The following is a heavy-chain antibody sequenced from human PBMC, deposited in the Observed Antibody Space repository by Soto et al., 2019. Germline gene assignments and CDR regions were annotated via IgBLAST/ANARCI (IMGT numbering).Heavy chain of an antibody. CDR2: IFSHDEK. V-gene: IGHV2-26*01. CDR3: ARDYGSGGYFDL. Sequence: QVTLKESGPVLVKPTETLTLTCTGSGFSLSNARVGVSWIRQPPGKALEWLAHIFSHDEKSYSTSLKSRLTISKDTSKSQVVLTMTNMDPVDTATYYCARDYGSGGYFDLWGRGTLVTVSS. D-gene: IGHD3-10*01. CDR1: GFSLSNARVG. J-gene: IGHJ2*01.